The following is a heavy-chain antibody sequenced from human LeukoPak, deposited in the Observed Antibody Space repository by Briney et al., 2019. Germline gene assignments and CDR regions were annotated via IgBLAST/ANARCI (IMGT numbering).Heavy chain of an antibody. CDR3: ASPLGWEPSDGMDV. CDR1: GFTVSSNY. CDR2: IYSGGST. D-gene: IGHD1-26*01. Sequence: PGGSLRLSCAASGFTVSSNYMSWVRQAPGKGLEWVSVIYSGGSTYYADSVKGRFTISRDNSKNTLYLQMNSLRAEDTAVYYCASPLGWEPSDGMDVWGQGTVVTVSS. V-gene: IGHV3-53*01. J-gene: IGHJ6*02.